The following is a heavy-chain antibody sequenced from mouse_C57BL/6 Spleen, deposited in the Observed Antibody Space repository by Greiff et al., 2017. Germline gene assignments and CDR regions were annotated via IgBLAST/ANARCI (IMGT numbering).Heavy chain of an antibody. V-gene: IGHV1-82*01. CDR3: ARETTVGWYFDV. CDR1: GYAFSSSW. J-gene: IGHJ1*03. CDR2: IDPGDGDT. Sequence: QVQLKESGPELVKPGASVKISCKASGYAFSSSWMHWVKQRPGKGLEWIGRIDPGDGDTNYNGKFKGKATLTADKSSSTAYMQLSSLTSEDAAVYCCARETTVGWYFDVWGTGTTVTGSS. D-gene: IGHD1-1*01.